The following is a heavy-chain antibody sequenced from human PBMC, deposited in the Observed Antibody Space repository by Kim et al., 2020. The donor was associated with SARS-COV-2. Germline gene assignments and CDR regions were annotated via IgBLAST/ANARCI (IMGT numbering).Heavy chain of an antibody. Sequence: SRVTISVDTSKNQFSLKLSSVTAADTAVYYCAREVSWSDWLEGGYYGMDVWGQGTTVTVSS. V-gene: IGHV4-59*01. J-gene: IGHJ6*02. D-gene: IGHD3-9*01. CDR3: AREVSWSDWLEGGYYGMDV.